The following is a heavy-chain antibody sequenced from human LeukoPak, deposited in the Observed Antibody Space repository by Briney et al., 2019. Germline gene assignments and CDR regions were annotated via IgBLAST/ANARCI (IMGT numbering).Heavy chain of an antibody. Sequence: PSETPSLTCTVSDGSISSTNYYWGWIRQRPGKGLEWIGSIYYSESTFYNPSLKSRVTISVDTSKNQFSLKVSSVTAADTAVYYCARLIAAAPDAFNIWGQGTMVTVSS. J-gene: IGHJ3*02. CDR2: IYYSEST. V-gene: IGHV4-39*01. CDR1: DGSISSTNYY. CDR3: ARLIAAAPDAFNI. D-gene: IGHD6-13*01.